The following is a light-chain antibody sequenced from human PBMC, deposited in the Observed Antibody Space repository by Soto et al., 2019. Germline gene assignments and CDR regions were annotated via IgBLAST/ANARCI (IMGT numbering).Light chain of an antibody. CDR1: QRLLHSNGNIF. CDR2: LGF. CDR3: MQALQTPYT. V-gene: IGKV2-28*01. Sequence: EIVMTQSPPSLTVTPGEPASISYSSSQRLLHSNGNIFLDWYLQKPGQSPQLLIYLGFNRASGVPDRVSGSAAGTDFTLKISRVEAEDDGVSYCMQALQTPYTFGQGTKVDIK. J-gene: IGKJ2*01.